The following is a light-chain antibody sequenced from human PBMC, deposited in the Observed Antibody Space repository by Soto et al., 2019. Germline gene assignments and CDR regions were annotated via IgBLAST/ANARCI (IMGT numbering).Light chain of an antibody. J-gene: IGKJ1*01. Sequence: EIVLTQSPGTLSLSPGERATLSCRASQSVSSSYLAWYQQKPGQAPRLVISAASTRATGIPARFSGSGSGTEFTLTISSLQSEDFAVYYCQQYNDWPRTFGQGTKVDIK. CDR1: QSVSSSY. CDR2: AAS. V-gene: IGKV3-15*01. CDR3: QQYNDWPRT.